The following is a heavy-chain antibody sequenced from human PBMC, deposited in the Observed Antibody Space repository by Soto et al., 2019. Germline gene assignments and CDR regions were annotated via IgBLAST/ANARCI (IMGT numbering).Heavy chain of an antibody. Sequence: PGWSLRLSCAASGFSFSDYAMSWVRQAPGKGLEWVSVISESGGSTHYADSVRGRFTVSRDNSKNSLSLRMNSLRDEDTAVYFCAQRSPYSSGWYSPIFDFWGQGATVTVSS. CDR1: GFSFSDYA. CDR3: AQRSPYSSGWYSPIFDF. V-gene: IGHV3-23*01. CDR2: ISESGGST. D-gene: IGHD6-13*01. J-gene: IGHJ4*02.